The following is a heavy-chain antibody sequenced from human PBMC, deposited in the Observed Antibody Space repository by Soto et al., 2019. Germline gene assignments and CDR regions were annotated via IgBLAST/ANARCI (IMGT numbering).Heavy chain of an antibody. V-gene: IGHV4-59*01. D-gene: IGHD6-13*01. CDR3: AYSSSWFNYYYYMDV. Sequence: TSETLSLTCTVSGGSISSYYWSWIRQPPGKGLEWIGYIYYSGSTNYNPSLKSRVTISVDTSKNQFSLKLSSVTAADTAVYYCAYSSSWFNYYYYMDVWGKGTTVTVSS. J-gene: IGHJ6*03. CDR1: GGSISSYY. CDR2: IYYSGST.